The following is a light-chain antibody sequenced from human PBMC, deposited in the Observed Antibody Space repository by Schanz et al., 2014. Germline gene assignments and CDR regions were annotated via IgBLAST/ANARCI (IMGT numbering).Light chain of an antibody. CDR3: QQSYSTPLT. CDR2: GAS. CDR1: QSISSN. Sequence: EVVMTQSPATLSVSPGERATLSCRASQSISSNFAWYQQKPGQAPRLLIYGASTRATGIPARFSGSGSGTEFTLTISSLQSEDFATYYCQQSYSTPLTFGGGTKVEIK. V-gene: IGKV3-15*01. J-gene: IGKJ4*01.